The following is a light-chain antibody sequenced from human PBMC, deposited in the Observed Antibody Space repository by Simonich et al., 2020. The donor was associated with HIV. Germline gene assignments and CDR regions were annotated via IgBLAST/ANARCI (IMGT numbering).Light chain of an antibody. CDR1: SSDVGGYNY. CDR2: DVS. CDR3: SSYTSSSTVV. V-gene: IGLV2-14*01. Sequence: QSALTQPASVSGSPGQSITFSCTGTSSDVGGYNYVSWYQQHPGKAPKLMIFDVSKRPSGISTRFSGSKSGNTASLTISGLQAEDEADYYCSSYTSSSTVVFGGGTKLTVL. J-gene: IGLJ2*01.